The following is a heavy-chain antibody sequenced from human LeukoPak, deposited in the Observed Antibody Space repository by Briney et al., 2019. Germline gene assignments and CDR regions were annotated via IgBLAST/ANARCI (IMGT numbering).Heavy chain of an antibody. D-gene: IGHD2-15*01. V-gene: IGHV3-33*01. CDR3: ARDFNKGMVAYYYFDY. CDR1: GFTFSNYG. CDR2: IWHDGTYK. Sequence: PGRSLRLSCAASGFTFSNYGMHWVRQAPGKGPEWVATIWHDGTYKYYADSVKGRFTISRDNSKNTSYLQMNSLRAEDTAVYYCARDFNKGMVAYYYFDYWGQGTLVTVSS. J-gene: IGHJ4*02.